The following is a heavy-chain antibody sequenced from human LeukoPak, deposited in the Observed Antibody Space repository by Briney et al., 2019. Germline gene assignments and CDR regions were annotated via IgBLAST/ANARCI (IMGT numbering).Heavy chain of an antibody. J-gene: IGHJ6*03. CDR3: ARGVGWGSSYLYYYYMDV. CDR1: GYTFPSYD. Sequence: ASVKLSCKASGYTFPSYDINGVRQATAQGLEWMGWMNPKSGNTGYAQKLQGRVTMTRNTSIRTDYMQLSSLRSEDTAVYYCARGVGWGSSYLYYYYMDVWGKGTTATVSS. D-gene: IGHD3-10*01. CDR2: MNPKSGNT. V-gene: IGHV1-8*01.